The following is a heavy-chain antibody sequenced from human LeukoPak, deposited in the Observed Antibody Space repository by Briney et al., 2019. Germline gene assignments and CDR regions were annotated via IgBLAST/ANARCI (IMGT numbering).Heavy chain of an antibody. CDR3: AKVFFSGSYYAASDY. D-gene: IGHD1-26*01. CDR1: GFTFSTYG. V-gene: IGHV3-30*18. CDR2: ISYGGSNK. J-gene: IGHJ4*02. Sequence: GGSLRLSCAASGFTFSTYGMHWVRQAPGRGLEWVAVISYGGSNKYYADSVKGRFTISRDNSKNTLYLQMSSLRAEDTAVYYCAKVFFSGSYYAASDYWGQGTLVTVSS.